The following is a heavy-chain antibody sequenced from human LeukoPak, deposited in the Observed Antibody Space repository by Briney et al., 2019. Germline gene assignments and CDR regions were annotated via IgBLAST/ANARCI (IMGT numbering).Heavy chain of an antibody. CDR3: AREAAAGSYGMDV. D-gene: IGHD6-13*01. Sequence: SVKVSFTASGGTFSSYAISWVRQAPGQGLEWMGGIIPIFGTANYAQKFQGRVTITADESTSTAYMELSSLRSEDTAVYYCAREAAAGSYGMDVWGQRTTVTVSS. CDR1: GGTFSSYA. CDR2: IIPIFGTA. J-gene: IGHJ6*02. V-gene: IGHV1-69*01.